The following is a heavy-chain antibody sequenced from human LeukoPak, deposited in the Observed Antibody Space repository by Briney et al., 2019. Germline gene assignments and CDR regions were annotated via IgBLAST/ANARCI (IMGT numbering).Heavy chain of an antibody. D-gene: IGHD1-7*01. CDR2: INSDGSST. CDR3: ARCRTNCCDYRDAYDI. CDR1: GFTFSSYW. Sequence: GGSLRLSCAASGFTFSSYWMHWVRQAPGKGLVWVSRINSDGSSTSYADAVMGRFTITRDNAKNTLVLQMNSLRAEDTAVYYCARCRTNCCDYRDAYDIWQEGTMITVSS. V-gene: IGHV3-74*01. J-gene: IGHJ3*02.